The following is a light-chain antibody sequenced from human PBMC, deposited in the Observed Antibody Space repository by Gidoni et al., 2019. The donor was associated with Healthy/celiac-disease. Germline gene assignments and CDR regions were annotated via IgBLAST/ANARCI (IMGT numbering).Light chain of an antibody. CDR1: SSDVGGYNY. J-gene: IGLJ2*01. V-gene: IGLV2-14*03. CDR3: SSYTSSSIL. Sequence: SALTQPASVSGSPGQSITISCTGTSSDVGGYNYVSWYQQHPGKAPKLMIYDVSNRPSGGSNRFSGSKSGNTASLTISGLQAEDEADYYCSSYTSSSILFGGGTKLTVL. CDR2: DVS.